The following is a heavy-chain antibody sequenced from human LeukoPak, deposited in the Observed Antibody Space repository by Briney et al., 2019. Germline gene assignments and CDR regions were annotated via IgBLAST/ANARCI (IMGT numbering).Heavy chain of an antibody. CDR2: ISKSSDRI. V-gene: IGHV3-48*04. CDR3: ARDLLNDEGSSYFFDQ. CDR1: GFTFSSYS. D-gene: IGHD2-2*01. J-gene: IGHJ4*02. Sequence: PGGSLRLSCAASGFTFSSYSMNWVRQAPGKGLKWVSYISKSSDRIYHADSVKGRFTISRDNAKNSLYLQMDSLRAEDTAVYYCARDLLNDEGSSYFFDQWGQGTLVTVSS.